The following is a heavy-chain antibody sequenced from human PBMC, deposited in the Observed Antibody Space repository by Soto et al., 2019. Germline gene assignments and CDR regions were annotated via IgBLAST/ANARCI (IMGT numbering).Heavy chain of an antibody. Sequence: QVQLVQSGTEVKKPGASVKVSCKASGYTFGSYGMSWVRQAPGQGLEWMGWISASNGKTNYAQKFEGRVTMTTDTSPRTAYMELRGRTSYDTAVYYSARDVPIPPAAHNNWFAPWSKGTLVTVSS. CDR2: ISASNGKT. CDR1: GYTFGSYG. V-gene: IGHV1-18*01. J-gene: IGHJ5*02. D-gene: IGHD2-2*02. CDR3: ARDVPIPPAAHNNWFAP.